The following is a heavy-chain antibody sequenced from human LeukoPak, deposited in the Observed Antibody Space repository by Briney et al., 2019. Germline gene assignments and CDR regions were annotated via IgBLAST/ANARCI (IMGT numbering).Heavy chain of an antibody. J-gene: IGHJ4*02. V-gene: IGHV3-74*01. Sequence: PGESLRLSCAASGFTSSNYWMYWVRQAPGKGLVWVSHINSDGSSTTYADSVKGRFTISRDNAKNTLYLQMNSLRAEDTAVYYCARVRWDTVMGFDYWGQGTLVTVSS. CDR2: INSDGSST. CDR3: ARVRWDTVMGFDY. D-gene: IGHD5-18*01. CDR1: GFTSSNYW.